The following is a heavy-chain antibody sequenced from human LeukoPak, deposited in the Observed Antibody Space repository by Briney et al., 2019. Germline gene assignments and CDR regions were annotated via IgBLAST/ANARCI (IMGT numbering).Heavy chain of an antibody. V-gene: IGHV4-59*08. J-gene: IGHJ4*02. Sequence: SETLSLTCTASGGSISSYYWSWIRQPPGKGLEWIGYIYYSGSTNYNPSLKSRVTISVDTSKSQFSLKLSSVTAADTAVYYCARNTKTSTNVDYWGQGTLVTVSS. CDR3: ARNTKTSTNVDY. D-gene: IGHD2-8*01. CDR1: GGSISSYY. CDR2: IYYSGST.